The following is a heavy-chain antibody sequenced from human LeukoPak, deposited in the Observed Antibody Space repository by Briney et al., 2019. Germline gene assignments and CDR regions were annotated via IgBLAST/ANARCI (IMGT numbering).Heavy chain of an antibody. D-gene: IGHD1-14*01. CDR1: GHTFGDHY. J-gene: IGHJ5*02. CDR2: INPNSGGT. Sequence: ASVKVSCKASGHTFGDHYMHWVRHAPGQGLEWMGWINPNSGGTKYAQRFQGRVTMTRDTSISTAYMELRRLRSDDTAVYYCARVLLRTGIPEGFDPWGQGTLVTVSS. CDR3: ARVLLRTGIPEGFDP. V-gene: IGHV1-2*02.